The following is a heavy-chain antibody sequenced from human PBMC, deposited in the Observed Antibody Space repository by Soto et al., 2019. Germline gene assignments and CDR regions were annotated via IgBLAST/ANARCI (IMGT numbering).Heavy chain of an antibody. CDR2: IIPIFGTA. D-gene: IGHD2-15*01. CDR1: GGTFSSYA. V-gene: IGHV1-69*01. CDR3: ARNRYCSGGSRYSGSAFDI. J-gene: IGHJ3*02. Sequence: QVQLVQSGAEVKKPGSSVKVSCKASGGTFSSYAISWVRQAPGQGLEWMGGIIPIFGTANYAQKFQGRVTITADESTSTAYMELSSLRSEDTAVYYCARNRYCSGGSRYSGSAFDIWGQGTMVTVSS.